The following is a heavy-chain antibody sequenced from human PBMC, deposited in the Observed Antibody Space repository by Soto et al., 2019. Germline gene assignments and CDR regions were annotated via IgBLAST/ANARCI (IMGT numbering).Heavy chain of an antibody. CDR3: ANLAAAGHYYYYGMDV. V-gene: IGHV4-34*01. D-gene: IGHD6-13*01. Sequence: PSETLSLTCAVYGGSFSGYYWSWIRQPPGKGLEWIGEINHSGSTNYNPSLKSRVTISVDTSKNQFSLKLSSVTAADTAVYYCANLAAAGHYYYYGMDVWGQGTTVTVSS. CDR2: INHSGST. J-gene: IGHJ6*02. CDR1: GGSFSGYY.